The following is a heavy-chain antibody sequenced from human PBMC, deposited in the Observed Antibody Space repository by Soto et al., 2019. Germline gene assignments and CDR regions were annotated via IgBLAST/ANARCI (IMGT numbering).Heavy chain of an antibody. J-gene: IGHJ5*02. D-gene: IGHD3-3*01. CDR2: INHRGGA. V-gene: IGHV4-34*02. Sequence: QVQLQQWGAGLLKPSETLSLTCAAHNGSFTDYFWTWIRQSPGRGLEWIGEINHRGGATYNPSLSSRVTISIDTTKNHFSRSLRSLTAADTAVYYCVARGMTYDFLSGPHPFDPWGHGTLVTVSS. CDR1: NGSFTDYF. CDR3: VARGMTYDFLSGPHPFDP.